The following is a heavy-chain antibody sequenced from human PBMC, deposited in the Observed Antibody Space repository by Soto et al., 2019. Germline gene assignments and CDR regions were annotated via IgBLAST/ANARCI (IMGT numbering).Heavy chain of an antibody. CDR2: ISSSSSYT. D-gene: IGHD3-10*01. CDR3: ARDPSYYGSGGVDY. J-gene: IGHJ4*02. V-gene: IGHV3-11*06. Sequence: QVQLVESGGVLVQPGGSLRLSCAASGFTFSDYYMSWIRQAPGKGLEWVSYISSSSSYTNYADSVKGRFTISRDNAKNALYLQMNSLRAEDTAVYYCARDPSYYGSGGVDYWGQGTLVAVSS. CDR1: GFTFSDYY.